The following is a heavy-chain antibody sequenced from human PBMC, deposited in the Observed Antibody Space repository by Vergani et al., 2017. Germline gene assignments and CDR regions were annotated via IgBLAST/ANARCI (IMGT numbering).Heavy chain of an antibody. D-gene: IGHD5-12*01. CDR3: AREVVATGDAFDI. CDR1: GGTFSSYT. V-gene: IGHV1-69*08. Sequence: QVQLVQSGAEVKKPGSSVKVSCTASGGTFSSYTISWVRQAPGQGLEWMGRNIPILGIANYAQKFQGRVTLTADTSTSTAYMELSSLRSEDTAVYYCAREVVATGDAFDIWGQGTMVTVSS. J-gene: IGHJ3*02. CDR2: NIPILGIA.